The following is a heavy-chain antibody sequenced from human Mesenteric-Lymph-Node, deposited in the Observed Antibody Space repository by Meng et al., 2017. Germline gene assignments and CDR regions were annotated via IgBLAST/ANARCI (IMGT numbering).Heavy chain of an antibody. CDR1: GFPFDDYH. CDR3: ARDLAAAGTGWFDP. V-gene: IGHV3-11*04. Sequence: GESLKISCVASGFPFDDYHMAWIRLTPGKGLECVSYMSTRGGTIYYADSVKGRFTISRDNAKNSLYLQMNSLRAEDTAVYYCARDLAAAGTGWFDPWGQGTLVTVSS. D-gene: IGHD6-13*01. CDR2: MSTRGGTI. J-gene: IGHJ5*02.